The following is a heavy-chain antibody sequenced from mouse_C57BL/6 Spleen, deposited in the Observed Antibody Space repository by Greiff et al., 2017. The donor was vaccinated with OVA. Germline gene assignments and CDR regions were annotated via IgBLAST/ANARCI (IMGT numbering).Heavy chain of an antibody. CDR2: ISDGGSYT. CDR1: GFTFSSYA. J-gene: IGHJ2*01. D-gene: IGHD2-1*01. CDR3: AREGYGNPYYFDY. V-gene: IGHV5-4*01. Sequence: DVMLVESGGGLVKPGGSLKLSCAASGFTFSSYAMSWVRQTPEKRLEWVATISDGGSYTYYPDNVKGRFTISRDNAKNNLYLQMSHLKSEDTAMYYCAREGYGNPYYFDYWGQGTTLTVSS.